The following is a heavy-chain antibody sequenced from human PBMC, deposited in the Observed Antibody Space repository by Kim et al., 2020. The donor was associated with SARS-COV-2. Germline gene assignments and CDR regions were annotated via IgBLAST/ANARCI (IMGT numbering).Heavy chain of an antibody. V-gene: IGHV3-53*01. CDR3: ATRGSGGSWSAGGHAFDI. J-gene: IGHJ3*02. CDR2: IYSGGST. Sequence: GGSLRLSCAASGFTVSSNYMSWVRQAPGKGLEWVSVIYSGGSTYYADSVKGRFTISRDNSKNTLYLQMNSLRAEDTAVYYCATRGSGGSWSAGGHAFDIWGQGTMVTVSS. CDR1: GFTVSSNY. D-gene: IGHD2-15*01.